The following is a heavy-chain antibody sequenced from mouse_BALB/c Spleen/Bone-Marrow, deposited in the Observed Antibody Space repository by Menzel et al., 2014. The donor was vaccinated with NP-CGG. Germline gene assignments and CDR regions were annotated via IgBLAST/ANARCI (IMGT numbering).Heavy chain of an antibody. CDR3: ARSGDYEGFPY. J-gene: IGHJ3*01. CDR2: INPCNGDT. D-gene: IGHD2-4*01. V-gene: IGHV1-20*02. CDR1: GYSFTGYF. Sequence: VHVKQSGPELVKPGASVKISCKASGYSFTGYFMNWVMQSHGKSLEWIGRINPCNGDTFYNQKFKGKATLTVDKSSSTAHMELRSLASEDSAVYYCARSGDYEGFPYWGKGTLVPVSA.